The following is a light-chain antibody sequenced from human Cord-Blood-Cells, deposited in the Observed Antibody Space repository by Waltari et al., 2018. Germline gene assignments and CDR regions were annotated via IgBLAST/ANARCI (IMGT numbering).Light chain of an antibody. CDR2: EGS. Sequence: QPALTQPASVSGSPGQSITTSCTGTSSDVGRYNLVPWYQQQPGKAPKLMIYEGSKRPSGVSNRFSGSKSGNTASLTISGLQAEDEADYYCCSYAGSSTLVFGGGTKLTVL. CDR1: SSDVGRYNL. V-gene: IGLV2-23*01. CDR3: CSYAGSSTLV. J-gene: IGLJ3*02.